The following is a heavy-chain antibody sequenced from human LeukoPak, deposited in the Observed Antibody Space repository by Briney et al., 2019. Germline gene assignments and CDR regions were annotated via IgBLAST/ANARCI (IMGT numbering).Heavy chain of an antibody. V-gene: IGHV3-7*01. CDR1: GFSFSTYS. CDR2: IKGDGSEK. J-gene: IGHJ4*02. CDR3: VKQAGVY. D-gene: IGHD6-19*01. Sequence: GGSLRLSCAASGFSFSTYSMNWVRQAPGKGLECVGNIKGDGSEKNYVDSVKGRFTISRDDAKNSLYLQMNSLRAEDTAAYYCVKQAGVYWGQGTLVTVSS.